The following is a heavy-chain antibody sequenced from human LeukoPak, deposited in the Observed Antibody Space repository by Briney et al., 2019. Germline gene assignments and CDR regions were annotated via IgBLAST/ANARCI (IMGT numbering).Heavy chain of an antibody. D-gene: IGHD3-3*01. V-gene: IGHV4-59*12. J-gene: IGHJ4*02. CDR2: MYYSGTT. CDR1: RGSIIGYY. CDR3: ARVGFWSGSYTGYFDY. Sequence: PSETLSLTCTVSRGSIIGYYWTWIRQPPGKGLQWIGYMYYSGTTKYNPSFKSRVTTSMDTSKNQFSLKVNSVTAVDTAVYYCARVGFWSGSYTGYFDYWGQGALVTVSS.